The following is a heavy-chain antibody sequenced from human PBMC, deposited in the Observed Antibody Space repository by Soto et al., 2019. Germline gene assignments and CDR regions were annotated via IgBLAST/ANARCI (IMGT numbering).Heavy chain of an antibody. Sequence: SETLSLTCSVSGYLISSGYYWGWVRPTPGKGLEWLGSIDYSGRTYYRPSLKSRVSTSVDLSKNQFSLKLRSLTAADTAVYLCVCDLSIGYLTNYFDYWGQGTLVTVSS. CDR3: VCDLSIGYLTNYFDY. CDR1: GYLISSGYY. CDR2: IDYSGRT. J-gene: IGHJ4*02. V-gene: IGHV4-38-2*02. D-gene: IGHD6-6*01.